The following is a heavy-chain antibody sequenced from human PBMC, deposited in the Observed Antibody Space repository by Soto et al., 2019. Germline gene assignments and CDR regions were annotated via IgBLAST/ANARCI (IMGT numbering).Heavy chain of an antibody. CDR3: ARRKGGVGYYYYMDV. D-gene: IGHD2-8*02. J-gene: IGHJ6*03. Sequence: SETLSLTCTVSGGSISSYYWSWIRQPPGKGLEWIGYIYYSGSTNYNPSLKSRVTISVDTSKNQFSLKLSSVTAADTAVYYCARRKGGVGYYYYMDVWGKGTTVTVSS. CDR2: IYYSGST. V-gene: IGHV4-59*01. CDR1: GGSISSYY.